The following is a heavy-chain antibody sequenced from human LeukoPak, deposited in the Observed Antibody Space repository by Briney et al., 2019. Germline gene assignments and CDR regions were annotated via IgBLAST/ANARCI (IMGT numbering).Heavy chain of an antibody. D-gene: IGHD3-22*01. Sequence: PGGSLRLSCAASGVAFDSHGMHWVRQSPGKGLEWVAVIWDDGSNKDYADSVKGRFTISRDNSKNTLYLQMNSLRAEDTAVYYCARARNNYDSSSFSALDYWGQGTMVTVSS. CDR1: GVAFDSHG. CDR3: ARARNNYDSSSFSALDY. J-gene: IGHJ4*02. CDR2: IWDDGSNK. V-gene: IGHV3-33*01.